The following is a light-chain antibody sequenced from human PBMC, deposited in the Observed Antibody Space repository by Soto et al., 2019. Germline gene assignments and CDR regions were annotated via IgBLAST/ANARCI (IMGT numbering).Light chain of an antibody. Sequence: DIQLTQSPSSLSASVGDRVSITCRARQSIRNSLSWYQHKAGKAPRHLIYDASSLQGGVPSRFSGSGSGTDVTLTISSLQPEDFATYYCQQSYSIPITFGHGTRLEI. CDR2: DAS. J-gene: IGKJ5*01. CDR3: QQSYSIPIT. CDR1: QSIRNS. V-gene: IGKV1-39*01.